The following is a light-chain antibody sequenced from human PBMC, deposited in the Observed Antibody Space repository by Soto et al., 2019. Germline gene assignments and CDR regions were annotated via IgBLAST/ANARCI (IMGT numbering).Light chain of an antibody. CDR3: QRYNNAPRT. CDR2: AAS. J-gene: IGKJ1*01. CDR1: QGISNY. V-gene: IGKV1-27*01. Sequence: DIQMTQSPSSLSGSVGDSVTITCRASQGISNYLAWYQQRPGKAPTLLIYAASTLQSGVPSLFSGSGSGTDFTLTISSLQPEDVATYYCQRYNNAPRTFGQGTKVEIK.